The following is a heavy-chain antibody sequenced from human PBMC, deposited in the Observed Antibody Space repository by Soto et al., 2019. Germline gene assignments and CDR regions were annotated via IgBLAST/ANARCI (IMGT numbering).Heavy chain of an antibody. D-gene: IGHD6-6*01. CDR3: TIDPYSSSSGGYYFDY. V-gene: IGHV3-49*03. Sequence: GGSLRLSCTASGFTFGDYAMSWFRQAPGKGLEWVGFIRSKAYGGTTEYAASVKGRFTISRDDSKSIAYLQMNSLKTEDTAVYYCTIDPYSSSSGGYYFDYWGQGTLVTVSS. CDR2: IRSKAYGGTT. J-gene: IGHJ4*02. CDR1: GFTFGDYA.